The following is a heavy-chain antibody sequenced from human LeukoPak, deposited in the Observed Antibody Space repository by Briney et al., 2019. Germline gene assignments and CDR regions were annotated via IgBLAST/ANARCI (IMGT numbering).Heavy chain of an antibody. D-gene: IGHD3-22*01. J-gene: IGHJ4*02. CDR1: GGTFSSYA. Sequence: ASVKVSCKASGGTFSSYAISWVRQAPGQGLEWMGRIIPIFGIANYAQKFRGRVTITADKFTSTAYMELSSLRSEGTAVYYCARDRYDSSGYYYEFDYWGQGTLVTVSS. CDR2: IIPIFGIA. CDR3: ARDRYDSSGYYYEFDY. V-gene: IGHV1-69*04.